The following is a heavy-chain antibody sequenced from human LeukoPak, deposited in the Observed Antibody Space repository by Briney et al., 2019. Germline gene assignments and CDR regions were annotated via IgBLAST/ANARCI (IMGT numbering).Heavy chain of an antibody. CDR3: ARPFWSGYYNWFDP. V-gene: IGHV1-3*01. J-gene: IGHJ5*02. Sequence: ASVKVSCKASGYTFTSYGISWVRQAPGQRLEWMGWINAGNGNTKYSQKFQGRVTITRDTSASTAYMELSSLRSEDTAVYYCARPFWSGYYNWFDPWGQGTLVTVSS. CDR1: GYTFTSYG. D-gene: IGHD3-3*01. CDR2: INAGNGNT.